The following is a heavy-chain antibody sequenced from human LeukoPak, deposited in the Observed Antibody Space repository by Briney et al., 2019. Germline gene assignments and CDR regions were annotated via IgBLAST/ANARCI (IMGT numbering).Heavy chain of an antibody. V-gene: IGHV1-69*06. J-gene: IGHJ3*02. CDR3: ARAPDYYGSGSPAGDAFDI. CDR1: GGTFSSYA. Sequence: ASVKVSCKASGGTFSSYAISWVRQAPGQGLEWMGGIIPIFGTANYAQKFQGRVTITADKSTSTAYMELSSLRSEDTAVYYCARAPDYYGSGSPAGDAFDIWGQGTMVTVSS. D-gene: IGHD3-10*01. CDR2: IIPIFGTA.